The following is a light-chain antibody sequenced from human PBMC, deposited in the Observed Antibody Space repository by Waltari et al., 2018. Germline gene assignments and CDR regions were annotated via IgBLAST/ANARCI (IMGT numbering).Light chain of an antibody. CDR2: SHN. J-gene: IGLJ1*01. CDR1: SSNIGTGYD. Sequence: QSVLTQPPSVSGAPGQRVTISCTGSSSNIGTGYDVHWYQHLPGTAPKLLIYSHNKRPSGVPERFSGSKSGTSASLAITGLQAEDEADYYCQSYDSSLAGYVFGTGTKVTVL. CDR3: QSYDSSLAGYV. V-gene: IGLV1-40*01.